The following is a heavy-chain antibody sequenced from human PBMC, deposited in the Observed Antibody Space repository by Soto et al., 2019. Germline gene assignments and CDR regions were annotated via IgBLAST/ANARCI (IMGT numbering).Heavy chain of an antibody. CDR2: IYYSGST. J-gene: IGHJ4*02. V-gene: IGHV4-39*01. CDR3: ARLEGLATISYYFDY. D-gene: IGHD3-9*01. CDR1: GGSISSSSYY. Sequence: PSETLSLTCTVSGGSISSSSYYWGWIRQPPGKGLEWIGSIYYSGSTYYNPSLKSRVTISVDKSKNQFPLKLSSVTAADTAVYYCARLEGLATISYYFDYWGQGTLVTVSS.